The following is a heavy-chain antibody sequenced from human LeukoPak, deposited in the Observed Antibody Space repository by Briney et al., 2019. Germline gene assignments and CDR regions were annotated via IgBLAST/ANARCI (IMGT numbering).Heavy chain of an antibody. D-gene: IGHD6-13*01. CDR3: ATVGVIEAAGTFDY. V-gene: IGHV3-11*06. CDR2: ISPSSGYT. J-gene: IGHJ4*02. CDR1: GFTFSDYY. Sequence: GGSLRLSCAASGFTFSDYYMSWIRQAPGKGLEWLSYISPSSGYTPYADSVKGRFTISRDNAKNSLYLQMSNLRAEDTAVYYCATVGVIEAAGTFDYWGQGTLVTVSS.